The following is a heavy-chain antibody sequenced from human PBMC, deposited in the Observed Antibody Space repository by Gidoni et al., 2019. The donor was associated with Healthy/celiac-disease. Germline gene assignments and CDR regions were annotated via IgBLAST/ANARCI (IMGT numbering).Heavy chain of an antibody. V-gene: IGHV4-59*01. J-gene: IGHJ6*02. CDR1: GGSISSYY. D-gene: IGHD3-9*01. CDR2: IYYSGST. CDR3: ARMLDWYNTPYYGMDV. Sequence: QVQLQESGPGLVKPSETLSLTCTVSGGSISSYYWSWIRQPPGKGLEWIGYIYYSGSTNYNPSLKSRVTISVDTSKNQFSLKLSSVTAADTAVYYCARMLDWYNTPYYGMDVWGQGTTVTVSS.